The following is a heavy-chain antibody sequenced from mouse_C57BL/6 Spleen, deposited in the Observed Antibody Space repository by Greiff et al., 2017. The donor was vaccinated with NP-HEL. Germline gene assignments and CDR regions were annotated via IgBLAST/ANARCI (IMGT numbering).Heavy chain of an antibody. CDR2: ISSGSSTI. CDR1: GFTFSDYG. V-gene: IGHV5-17*01. Sequence: EVKLVESGGGLVKPGGSLKLSCAASGFTFSDYGMHWVRQAPEKGLEWVAYISSGSSTIYYADTVKGRFTISRDNAKNTLFLQMNSLRSEDTAMYYCASYSNYDGILMDYWGQGTSVTVSS. D-gene: IGHD2-5*01. CDR3: ASYSNYDGILMDY. J-gene: IGHJ4*01.